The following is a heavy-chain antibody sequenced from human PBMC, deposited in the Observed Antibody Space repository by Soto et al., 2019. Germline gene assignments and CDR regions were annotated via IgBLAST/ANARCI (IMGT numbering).Heavy chain of an antibody. CDR2: INAGNGNT. D-gene: IGHD2-2*01. Sequence: ASVKVSCKASGYTFTSYAMHWVRQAPGQRLEWMGWINAGNGNTKYSQKFQGRVTITRDTSASTAYMELSSLRSEDTAVYYCARAVGYCSSTSCGGYYYMDVWGKGTTVTVSS. J-gene: IGHJ6*03. CDR1: GYTFTSYA. CDR3: ARAVGYCSSTSCGGYYYMDV. V-gene: IGHV1-3*01.